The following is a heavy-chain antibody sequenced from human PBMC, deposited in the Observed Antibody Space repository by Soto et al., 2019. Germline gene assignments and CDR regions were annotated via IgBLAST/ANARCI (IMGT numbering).Heavy chain of an antibody. D-gene: IGHD4-4*01. CDR2: IYHSGTT. J-gene: IGHJ4*02. V-gene: IGHV4-39*01. Sequence: QLQLQESGPGLVKPSETLSLTCTVSGDSISSSSYFWGWIRQPPGKGLEWIGSIYHSGTTYYNPSLKSPVTMSVDTSQNQFSLEVNSVTAADTAVYYCARRNPSSPYFDYWGRGTLVTVSS. CDR3: ARRNPSSPYFDY. CDR1: GDSISSSSYF.